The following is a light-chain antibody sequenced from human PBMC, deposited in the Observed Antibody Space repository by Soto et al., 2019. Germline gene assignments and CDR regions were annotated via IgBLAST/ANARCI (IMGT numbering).Light chain of an antibody. CDR1: SSNIGAGYD. CDR2: GNS. CDR3: QSYDSSLSVFYV. J-gene: IGLJ1*01. Sequence: QSVLTQPPSVSGAPGQRVTISCTGSSSNIGAGYDVHWYQQLPGTAPKLLIYGNSNRPSGVPDRFSGSKSGTSASLAITGLQAEDETDYYCQSYDSSLSVFYVFGTGTKLTLL. V-gene: IGLV1-40*01.